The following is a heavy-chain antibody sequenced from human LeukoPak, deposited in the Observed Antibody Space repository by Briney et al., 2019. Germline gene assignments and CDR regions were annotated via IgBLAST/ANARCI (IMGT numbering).Heavy chain of an antibody. J-gene: IGHJ6*02. V-gene: IGHV6-1*01. CDR1: GDSVSSNSAA. CDR2: TYYRSKWYN. Sequence: SQTLSLTCAISGDSVSSNSAAWTWIRQSPSRGLEWLGRTYYRSKWYNDYAVSVKSRITINPDTSKNQFSLQLNSVTPEDTAVYYCARGLVVVPAAIGGDYYYYGMDVWGQGTTVTVSS. CDR3: ARGLVVVPAAIGGDYYYYGMDV. D-gene: IGHD2-2*01.